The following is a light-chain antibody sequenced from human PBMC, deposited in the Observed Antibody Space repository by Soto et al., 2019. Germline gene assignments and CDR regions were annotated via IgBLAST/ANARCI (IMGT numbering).Light chain of an antibody. CDR2: DAS. V-gene: IGKV3D-20*01. CDR3: HHLADPPT. J-gene: IGKJ4*01. Sequence: IVLTQSPATLSLSPGERATLSCGASQSLNTNFIAWYQKKPGLAPRLLIFDASFRAPGIPDRFSGSGSGNDLSLTIRRLEHEDPAVPFCHHLADPPTFGGGTELEIK. CDR1: QSLNTNF.